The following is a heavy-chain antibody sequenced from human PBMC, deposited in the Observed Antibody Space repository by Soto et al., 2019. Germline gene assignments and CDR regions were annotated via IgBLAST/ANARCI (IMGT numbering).Heavy chain of an antibody. CDR2: INAGNGNT. V-gene: IGHV1-3*01. CDR1: GYTFTTYY. J-gene: IGHJ4*02. Sequence: ASVKVSCTASGYTFTTYYIHWVRQAPGQGLEWMGWINAGNGNTKYSQKFQGRVTITRDTSASTAYMELSSLRSEDTAVYYCARDNPHSSGTFDYWGQGTLVTVSS. CDR3: ARDNPHSSGTFDY. D-gene: IGHD3-22*01.